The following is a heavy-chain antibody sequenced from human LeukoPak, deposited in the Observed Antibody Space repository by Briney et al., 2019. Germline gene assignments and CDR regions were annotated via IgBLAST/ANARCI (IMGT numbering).Heavy chain of an antibody. D-gene: IGHD5-18*01. V-gene: IGHV1-58*01. CDR3: AAEARWIQQHYYGMDV. Sequence: GXRLEXXGXIVVGSGNTNYAQKFQERVTITRDMSTSTAYMELSSLRSEDTAVYYCAAEARWIQQHYYGMDVWGQGTAVTVSS. CDR2: IVVGSGNT. J-gene: IGHJ6*02.